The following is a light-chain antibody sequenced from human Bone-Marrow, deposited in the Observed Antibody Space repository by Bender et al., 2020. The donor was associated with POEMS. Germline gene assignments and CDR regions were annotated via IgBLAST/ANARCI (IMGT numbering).Light chain of an antibody. Sequence: QSALTQPASVSGSPGQSISISCTATSRNVGIKNFVSWYQHHPGKAPELMIYEDNKRPSGISYRFSGSKSGNTASLAISGLQSEDEADYYCAAWEDSLNGWVFGGGTKLTVL. CDR1: SRNVGIKNF. V-gene: IGLV2-14*02. CDR3: AAWEDSLNGWV. CDR2: EDN. J-gene: IGLJ3*02.